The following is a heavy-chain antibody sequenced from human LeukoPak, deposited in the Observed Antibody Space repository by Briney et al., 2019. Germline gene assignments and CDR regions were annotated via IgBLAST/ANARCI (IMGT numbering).Heavy chain of an antibody. CDR3: ARFSQSSSSRTHFDY. CDR2: ISAYNGNT. D-gene: IGHD6-13*01. CDR1: GYTFRSYG. Sequence: GASVKVSCKASGYTFRSYGISWVRQAPGQGLEWMGWISAYNGNTNYAQKLQGRVTMTTDTSTSTAYMELGSLRSDDTAVYYCARFSQSSSSRTHFDYWGQGTLVTVSS. J-gene: IGHJ4*02. V-gene: IGHV1-18*01.